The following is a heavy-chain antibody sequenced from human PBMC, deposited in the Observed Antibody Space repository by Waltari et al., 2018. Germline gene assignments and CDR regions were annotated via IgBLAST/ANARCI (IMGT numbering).Heavy chain of an antibody. CDR3: ARDPATIFVEYYYYGMDV. J-gene: IGHJ6*02. Sequence: QVQLVESGGGVVQPGRSLRLSCAASGFTFSSYAMHWVLQAPGKGLEWVAVISYDGSNKYYADSVKGRFTISRDNSKNTLYLQMNSLRAEDTAVYYCARDPATIFVEYYYYGMDVWGQGTTVTVSS. CDR1: GFTFSSYA. D-gene: IGHD3-3*01. V-gene: IGHV3-30-3*01. CDR2: ISYDGSNK.